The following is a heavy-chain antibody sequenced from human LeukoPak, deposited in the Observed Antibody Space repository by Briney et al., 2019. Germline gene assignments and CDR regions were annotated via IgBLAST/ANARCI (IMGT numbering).Heavy chain of an antibody. CDR3: ARGLATTYYGSGSYASAWFDP. J-gene: IGHJ5*02. V-gene: IGHV4-34*01. Sequence: SETLSLTCAVYGGSFSGYYWSWIRQPPGKGLEWIGEINHSGSTNHNPSLKSRVTISVDTSKNQFSLKLSSVTAADTAVYYCARGLATTYYGSGSYASAWFDPWGQGTLVTVSS. CDR2: INHSGST. D-gene: IGHD3-10*01. CDR1: GGSFSGYY.